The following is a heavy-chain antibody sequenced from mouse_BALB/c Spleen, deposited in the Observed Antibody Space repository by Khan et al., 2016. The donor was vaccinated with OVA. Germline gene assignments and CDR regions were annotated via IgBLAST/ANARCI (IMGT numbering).Heavy chain of an antibody. J-gene: IGHJ2*01. CDR2: LYYRGST. CDR1: GYSITSGYS. V-gene: IGHV3-1*02. D-gene: IGHD1-1*01. Sequence: DVKLQQSGPDLVKPSQSLSLTCTVTGYSITSGYSWHWIRQFPGNKLEWMGYLYYRGSTNYNPSLQSRISITRDTSKNQFFLQLNSVPTEDTATYYCARDGNYFDYWGQGTTLTVSA. CDR3: ARDGNYFDY.